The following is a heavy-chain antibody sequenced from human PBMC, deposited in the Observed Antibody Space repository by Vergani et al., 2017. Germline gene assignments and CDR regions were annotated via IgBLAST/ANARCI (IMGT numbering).Heavy chain of an antibody. CDR1: GGSFTSYH. D-gene: IGHD4-11*01. J-gene: IGHJ6*03. CDR2: IDHTGRP. V-gene: IGHV4-34*01. CDR3: ARVNTETNGHLYYYYYMDV. Sequence: QVQLQQWGGGLLKPSETLSLTCVVNGGSFTSYHWTWIRQSPGEGLEWVGDIDHTGRPDYDPSLKSRLTMSVDKSRNQFSLPLNSVTTTDTAIYFCARVNTETNGHLYYYYYMDVWGKGTAVTVS.